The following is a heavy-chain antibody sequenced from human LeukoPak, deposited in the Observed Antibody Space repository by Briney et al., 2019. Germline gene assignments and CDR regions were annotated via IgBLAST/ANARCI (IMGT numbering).Heavy chain of an antibody. CDR1: GGSISSGDYY. CDR2: IYYSGST. J-gene: IGHJ4*02. D-gene: IGHD2-15*01. V-gene: IGHV4-30-4*01. Sequence: SETLSLTCTVSGGSISSGDYYWSWIRQPPGKGLEWIGYIYYSGSTYYNPSLKSRVTISVDTSKNQFSLKLSSVTAADTAVYYCARDYDCSGGSCYSGNWGQGTLVTVSS. CDR3: ARDYDCSGGSCYSGN.